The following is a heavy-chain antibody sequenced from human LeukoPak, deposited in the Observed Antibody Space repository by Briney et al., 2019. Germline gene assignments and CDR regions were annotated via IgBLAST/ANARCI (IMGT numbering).Heavy chain of an antibody. CDR3: SKDPNGDYVGAFDM. CDR2: MTGSGRGT. CDR1: GLTFSNYA. V-gene: IGHV3-23*01. Sequence: SGGSLRLSCTASGLTFSNYATTWVRQAPGKGLEWVSSMTGSGRGTYYADSVKGRFSVSRDNSQNTVFLHMSSLRADDTALYYCSKDPNGDYVGAFDMWGPGTMVTVSS. J-gene: IGHJ3*02. D-gene: IGHD2-21*02.